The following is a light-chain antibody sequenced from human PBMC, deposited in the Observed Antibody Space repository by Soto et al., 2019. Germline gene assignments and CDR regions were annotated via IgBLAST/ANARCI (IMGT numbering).Light chain of an antibody. CDR2: GVS. V-gene: IGLV2-14*01. Sequence: QSALTQPASVSGSPGQSITISCTGTSSDVGAYNYVSWYQQPPGKAPKLMISGVSNTPPGVSNRFSGSKSGNAASLTISVLQADDGADYYCCSYTGSSTRGVFGGGTQLTVL. J-gene: IGLJ3*02. CDR1: SSDVGAYNY. CDR3: CSYTGSSTRGV.